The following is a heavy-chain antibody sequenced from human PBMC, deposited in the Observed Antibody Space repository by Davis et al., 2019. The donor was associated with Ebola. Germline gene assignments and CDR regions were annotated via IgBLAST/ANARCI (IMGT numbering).Heavy chain of an antibody. Sequence: MPSETLSLTCTVSGGSISSYYWSWIRQPPGKGLEWIGYIYYSGSTNYNPSLKSRVTISVDTSKNQFSLKLSSVTAADTAVYYCARLPPGRYSSYYYYGMDVWGQGTTVTVSS. J-gene: IGHJ6*02. CDR1: GGSISSYY. CDR3: ARLPPGRYSSYYYYGMDV. V-gene: IGHV4-59*01. CDR2: IYYSGST. D-gene: IGHD2-15*01.